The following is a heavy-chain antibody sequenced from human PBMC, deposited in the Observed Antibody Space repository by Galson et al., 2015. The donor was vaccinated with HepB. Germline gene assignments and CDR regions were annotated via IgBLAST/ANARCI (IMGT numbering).Heavy chain of an antibody. V-gene: IGHV4-34*01. Sequence: SETLSLTCTVSGGSFRGYYWTWIRQPPGQGLEWIGDVTRADTTHYNPSLKNRATLSIDTSKNQFSLQLTSVTAADSAVYYCARSDGYCDFEYWGQGSLVTISS. CDR3: ARSDGYCDFEY. D-gene: IGHD2-21*01. J-gene: IGHJ4*02. CDR1: GGSFRGYY. CDR2: VTRADTT.